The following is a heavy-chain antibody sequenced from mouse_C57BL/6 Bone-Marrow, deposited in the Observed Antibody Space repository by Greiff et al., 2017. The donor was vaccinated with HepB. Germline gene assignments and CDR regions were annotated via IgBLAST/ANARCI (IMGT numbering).Heavy chain of an antibody. J-gene: IGHJ1*03. CDR3: ARDPNWVYWYFDV. CDR1: GYSITSGYD. D-gene: IGHD4-1*01. Sequence: EVQLQESGPGMVKPSQSLSLTCTVTGYSITSGYDWHWIRHFPGNKLEWMGYISYSGSTNYNPSLKSRISITHDTSKNHFFLKLNSVTTEDTATYYCARDPNWVYWYFDVWGTGTTVTVSS. V-gene: IGHV3-1*01. CDR2: ISYSGST.